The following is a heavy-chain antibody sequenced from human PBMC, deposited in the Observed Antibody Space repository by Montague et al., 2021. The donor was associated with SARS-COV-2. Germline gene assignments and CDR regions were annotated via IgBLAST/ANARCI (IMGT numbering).Heavy chain of an antibody. V-gene: IGHV4-39*01. J-gene: IGHJ5*02. Sequence: SETLSLTCTVSGGSISSNSYYWGWLRQPPGKGLEWIGSNYYSSSNYYNPSLKSRITISVDTSKNQFSLKLNSVTAADTAVYYCAKLKAPYCSSTSCHSASWFDHWGQGTLVTVSS. CDR1: GGSISSNSYY. CDR2: NYYSSSN. D-gene: IGHD2-2*01. CDR3: AKLKAPYCSSTSCHSASWFDH.